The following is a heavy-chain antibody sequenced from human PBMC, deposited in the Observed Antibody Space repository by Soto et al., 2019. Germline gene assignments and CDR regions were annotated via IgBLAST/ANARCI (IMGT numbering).Heavy chain of an antibody. Sequence: SETLSLTCTVSGGSISSYYWSWIRQPPGKGLEWIGYIYYSGSINYNPSLKSRVTISIDTSKNQLSLKLSSVTAADTAVYYCARQRAYNYGFGYLAYWGQGILVTVSS. J-gene: IGHJ4*02. V-gene: IGHV4-59*08. D-gene: IGHD5-18*01. CDR3: ARQRAYNYGFGYLAY. CDR2: IYYSGSI. CDR1: GGSISSYY.